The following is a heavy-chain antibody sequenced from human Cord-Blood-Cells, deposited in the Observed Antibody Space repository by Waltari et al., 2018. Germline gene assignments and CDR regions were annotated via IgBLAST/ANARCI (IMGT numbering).Heavy chain of an antibody. Sequence: QVQLQESGPGLVKPSETLSLTCTVSGGSISSYYWSWIRQPPGKGLEWIGYIYYSGSTNYNPSLKSRVTISVDTSKNQFSRKLSSVTAADTAVHYCARHVGGSSTSCYDYWGQGTLVTVSS. CDR3: ARHVGGSSTSCYDY. CDR2: IYYSGST. D-gene: IGHD2-2*01. CDR1: GGSISSYY. J-gene: IGHJ4*02. V-gene: IGHV4-59*08.